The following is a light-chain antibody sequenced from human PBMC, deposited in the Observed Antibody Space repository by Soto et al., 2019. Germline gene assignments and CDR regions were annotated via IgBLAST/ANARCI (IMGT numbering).Light chain of an antibody. CDR3: QQYTNWPLYT. CDR1: QSVSNS. Sequence: EIVMTQSPATLSVSPGERATLSYRASQSVSNSLAWYQQKPGQAPRLLIYGASTRATGIPARFSGRGSGTQFTLTISSLQSEDFAVYYCQQYTNWPLYTFGQGTKLEIK. V-gene: IGKV3-15*01. CDR2: GAS. J-gene: IGKJ2*01.